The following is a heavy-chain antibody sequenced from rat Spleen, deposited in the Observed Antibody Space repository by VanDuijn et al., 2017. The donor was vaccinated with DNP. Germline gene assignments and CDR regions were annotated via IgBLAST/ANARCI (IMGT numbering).Heavy chain of an antibody. CDR1: GFTFSDYY. J-gene: IGHJ4*01. V-gene: IGHV5-7*01. D-gene: IGHD1-11*01. CDR3: ATHDAYGPPMDA. CDR2: ISYDGSRT. Sequence: EVQLVESGGDLVQPGRSLKLSCAASGFTFSDYYMAWVRQAPKKGLEWVASISYDGSRTYYRDSVKGRFTISRDNTKSTLYLQMDSLRSEDTATYYCATHDAYGPPMDAWGQGTSVTVSS.